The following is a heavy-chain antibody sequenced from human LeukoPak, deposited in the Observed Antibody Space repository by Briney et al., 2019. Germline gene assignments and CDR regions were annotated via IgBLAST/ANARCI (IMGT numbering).Heavy chain of an antibody. CDR2: IYYTGAT. J-gene: IGHJ3*02. V-gene: IGHV4-59*01. D-gene: IGHD4-17*01. Sequence: SETLSLTCTVSGGSISSYYWSWIRLPPGKGLEWIGYIYYTGATYYNPSLKSRVTISIDTSKNQFSLKLSSVTAADTAVYYCARDLVTVTKGFDIWGQGTMVSVSS. CDR1: GGSISSYY. CDR3: ARDLVTVTKGFDI.